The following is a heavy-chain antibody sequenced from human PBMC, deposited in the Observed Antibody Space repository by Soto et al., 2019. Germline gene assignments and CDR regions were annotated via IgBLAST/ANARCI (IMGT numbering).Heavy chain of an antibody. Sequence: EVQLVESGGGLVKPGGSLRLSCAASGFTFSNAWMNWVRQAPGKGLEWVGRIKSKTDGGTTDYAAPVKGRFTISRDDSKNTLYRQMNSLTTEDTAVYYCTTVSGSYHVRVYFDYWGQGTLVTVSS. D-gene: IGHD1-26*01. J-gene: IGHJ4*02. V-gene: IGHV3-15*07. CDR2: IKSKTDGGTT. CDR3: TTVSGSYHVRVYFDY. CDR1: GFTFSNAW.